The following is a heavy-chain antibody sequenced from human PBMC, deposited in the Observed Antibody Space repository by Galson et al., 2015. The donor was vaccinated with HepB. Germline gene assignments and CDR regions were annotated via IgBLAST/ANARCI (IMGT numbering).Heavy chain of an antibody. CDR3: ARSPWYYYDSSGYYYFDY. CDR2: ISSSGSTI. J-gene: IGHJ4*02. Sequence: SLRLSCAASGFTFSDYYMSWIRQAPGKGLEWVSYISSSGSTIYYADSVKGRFTISRDNAKNSLYLQMNSLRAEDTAVYYCARSPWYYYDSSGYYYFDYWGQGTLVTVSS. D-gene: IGHD3-22*01. V-gene: IGHV3-11*01. CDR1: GFTFSDYY.